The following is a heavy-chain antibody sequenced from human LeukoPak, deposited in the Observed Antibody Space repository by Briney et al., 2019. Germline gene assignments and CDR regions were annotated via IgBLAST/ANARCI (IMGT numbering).Heavy chain of an antibody. CDR2: INPNSGGT. CDR3: ARDFVELMYYFDY. Sequence: ASVKVSCKASGYTFTGYYMHWVRQAPGQGLEWMGWINPNSGGTNYAQKFQGRVTMTRDTSISTAYMELSRLRSDDTAVYYCARDFVELMYYFDYWGQGTPVTVSS. J-gene: IGHJ4*02. V-gene: IGHV1-2*02. CDR1: GYTFTGYY. D-gene: IGHD1-7*01.